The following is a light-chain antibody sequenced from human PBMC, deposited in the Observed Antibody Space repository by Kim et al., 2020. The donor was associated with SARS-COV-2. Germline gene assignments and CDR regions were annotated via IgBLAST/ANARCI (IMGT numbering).Light chain of an antibody. J-gene: IGKJ1*01. Sequence: PGDRATLSCRASHTFTTTDLAWYQQKPGQAPRLLIYGTSSRATGIPGRFSGSGSGTEFTLTISRLESEVFALYYCQQYTDPFKWTFGPGTKV. CDR2: GTS. CDR1: HTFTTTD. V-gene: IGKV3-20*01. CDR3: QQYTDPFKWT.